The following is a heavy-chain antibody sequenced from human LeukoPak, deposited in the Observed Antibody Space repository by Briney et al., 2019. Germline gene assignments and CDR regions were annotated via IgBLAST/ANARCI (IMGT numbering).Heavy chain of an antibody. J-gene: IGHJ4*02. CDR3: ARRLGYCSDGSCYSLNY. Sequence: SVKVSCKASGGTFSSYAISWVRQAPGQGLEWMGRIIPILGIANYAQKFQGRVTMTRNTSVSTAYMELSSLRSEDTGVYYCARRLGYCSDGSCYSLNYWGQGTPVTVSS. D-gene: IGHD2-15*01. V-gene: IGHV1-69*04. CDR1: GGTFSSYA. CDR2: IIPILGIA.